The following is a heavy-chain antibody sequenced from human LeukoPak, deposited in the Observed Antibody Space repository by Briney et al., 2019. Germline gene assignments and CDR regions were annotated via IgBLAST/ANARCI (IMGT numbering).Heavy chain of an antibody. D-gene: IGHD3-16*01. CDR3: ARETTFYYMDV. Sequence: GGTLRLSCAASGFTVSSNYMSWVRQAPGKGLEWVSVIYSGGSTYYADSVKGRFTISRDNSKNTLYLQMNSLRAEDTAVYYCARETTFYYMDVWGKGTTVTISS. V-gene: IGHV3-53*01. J-gene: IGHJ6*03. CDR1: GFTVSSNY. CDR2: IYSGGST.